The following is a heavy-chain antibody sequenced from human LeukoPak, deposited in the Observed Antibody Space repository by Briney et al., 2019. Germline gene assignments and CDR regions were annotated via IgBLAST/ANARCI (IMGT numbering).Heavy chain of an antibody. CDR2: IYYSGST. CDR1: GNSISSISYY. J-gene: IGHJ4*02. CDR3: ARRSSGWFYFDY. V-gene: IGHV4-39*01. D-gene: IGHD6-19*01. Sequence: SETLSLTCAVSGNSISSISYYWGWIRQPPGKGLEWIGSIYYSGSTYYDPSLKSRVTISVDTSKNQFSLKLNSVTAADTAMYFCARRSSGWFYFDYWGLGTLVTVSS.